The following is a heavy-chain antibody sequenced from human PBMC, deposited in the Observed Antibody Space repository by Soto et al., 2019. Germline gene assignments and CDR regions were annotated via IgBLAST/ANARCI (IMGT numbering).Heavy chain of an antibody. CDR1: GGSISSYY. D-gene: IGHD3-16*02. V-gene: IGHV4-59*01. J-gene: IGHJ4*02. Sequence: SETLSLTCTVSGGSISSYYWSWIRQPPGKGLVWIGYIYYSGSTNYNPSLKSRVTISVDTSKNQFSLKLSSVTAADTAVYYCARGNRMITFGGVITPFDYWGQGTLVTAS. CDR3: ARGNRMITFGGVITPFDY. CDR2: IYYSGST.